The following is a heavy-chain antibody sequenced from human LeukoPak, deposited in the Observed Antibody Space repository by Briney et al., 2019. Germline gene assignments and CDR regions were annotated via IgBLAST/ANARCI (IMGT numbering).Heavy chain of an antibody. V-gene: IGHV3-43D*03. D-gene: IGHD3-10*01. Sequence: GGSLRLSCAASGFTFDDYTMHWVRHAPGKGLEWVSLISWDGGSTYYADSVKGRSTISRDNSKNSLYLQMNSLRAEDTALYYCAKAGGYYYYYMDVWGKGTTVTVSS. CDR1: GFTFDDYT. CDR2: ISWDGGST. J-gene: IGHJ6*03. CDR3: AKAGGYYYYYMDV.